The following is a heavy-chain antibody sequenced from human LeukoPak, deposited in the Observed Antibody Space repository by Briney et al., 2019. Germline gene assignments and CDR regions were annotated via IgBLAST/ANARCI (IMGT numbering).Heavy chain of an antibody. J-gene: IGHJ4*02. CDR2: INDDGRST. D-gene: IGHD3-16*01. CDR1: GFTFSSYA. V-gene: IGHV3-74*01. CDR3: ARVRWGGLYYFDY. Sequence: GGSLRLSCAASGFTFSSYAMSWVCQAPGKGLVGVSRINDDGRSTSYADSVKGRFTISRDNAKNTLYLQMNSLRAEDTAVYYCARVRWGGLYYFDYWGQGTLVTVSS.